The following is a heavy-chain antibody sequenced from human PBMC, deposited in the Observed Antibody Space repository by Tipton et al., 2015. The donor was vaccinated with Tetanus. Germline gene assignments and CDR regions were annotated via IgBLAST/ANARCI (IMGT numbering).Heavy chain of an antibody. D-gene: IGHD2-15*01. CDR2: VYPGDSDP. V-gene: IGHV5-51*01. Sequence: VQLVQSGAEVKKSGESLKISCKGSGYSFTSKWIGWVRQMPGKGLEWMGIVYPGDSDPRYSPSFQGQVTISADKSISAAYLQWSSLKASDTGIYYCARQECSGGSCSLDVWGQGTTVTVSS. CDR1: GYSFTSKW. J-gene: IGHJ6*02. CDR3: ARQECSGGSCSLDV.